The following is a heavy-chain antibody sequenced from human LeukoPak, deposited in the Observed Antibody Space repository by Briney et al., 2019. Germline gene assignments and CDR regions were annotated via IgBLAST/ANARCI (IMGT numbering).Heavy chain of an antibody. V-gene: IGHV3-23*01. D-gene: IGHD5-18*01. CDR2: ISGSGGNT. CDR3: AKDKYTYGLNFDY. J-gene: IGHJ4*02. Sequence: PGGSLRLSCAASGFTFSSYAMSWVRQAPGKGLEWVSSISGSGGNTFYADSVKGRFTISRDNSKNTLYLQMNSLRAEDTAVYYCAKDKYTYGLNFDYWGQGTLVTVSS. CDR1: GFTFSSYA.